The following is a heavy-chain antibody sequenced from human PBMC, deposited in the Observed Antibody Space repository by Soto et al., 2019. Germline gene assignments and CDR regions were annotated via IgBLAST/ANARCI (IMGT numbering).Heavy chain of an antibody. CDR2: TSSSGSIT. D-gene: IGHD2-21*02. CDR3: ARDRXVTSYYYKAMDV. J-gene: IGHJ6*02. CDR1: GFTLSSYE. Sequence: GGSLRLSCAASGFTLSSYEMNWVRQAPGKGLEWVSYTSSSGSITYYADSVKGRFIVSRDNTKNSLFLQMNRLRAEDTGTYYCARDRXVTSYYYKAMDVWGQGTTVTVSS. V-gene: IGHV3-48*03.